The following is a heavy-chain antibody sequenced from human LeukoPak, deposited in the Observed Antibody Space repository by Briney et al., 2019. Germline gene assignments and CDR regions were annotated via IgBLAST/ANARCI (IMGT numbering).Heavy chain of an antibody. V-gene: IGHV1-18*01. J-gene: IGHJ5*02. CDR2: ISAYNGNT. CDR3: ARGGSDYGDYLNWFDP. Sequence: EASVKVSCKASGYTFTSYGISWVRQAPGQGLEWMGWISAYNGNTNYAQKLQGRVTMTTDTSTSTAYMELRSLRSDDTAVYYCARGGSDYGDYLNWFDPWGQGTLVTVSS. D-gene: IGHD4-17*01. CDR1: GYTFTSYG.